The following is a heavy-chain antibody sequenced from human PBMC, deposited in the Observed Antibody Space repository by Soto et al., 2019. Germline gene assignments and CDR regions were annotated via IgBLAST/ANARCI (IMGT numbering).Heavy chain of an antibody. J-gene: IGHJ6*02. Sequence: SETLSLTCTVSGGSIISHYCIFFRQAPGKGLEWIGHIYYRGSTSYNPSLRSRSTISVDTSNNQFSLKLNSVTTADTAVYYCARDGREASGMDVWGQGTKVTSP. CDR3: ARDGREASGMDV. D-gene: IGHD1-26*01. V-gene: IGHV4-59*11. CDR1: GGSIISHY. CDR2: IYYRGST.